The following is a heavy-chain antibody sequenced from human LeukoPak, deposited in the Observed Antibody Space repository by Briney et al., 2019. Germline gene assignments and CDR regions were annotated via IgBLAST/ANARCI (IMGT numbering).Heavy chain of an antibody. CDR1: GYTFTSYG. CDR2: ISAYNGNT. Sequence: ASVKVSCKASGYTFTSYGISWVRQAPGQGLEWMGWISAYNGNTNYAQKLQGRVTMTTGTSTSTAYMELRSLRSDDTAVYYCARGYYDFWSGSYYYYYYGMDVWGQGTTVTVSS. CDR3: ARGYYDFWSGSYYYYYYGMDV. D-gene: IGHD3-3*01. V-gene: IGHV1-18*01. J-gene: IGHJ6*02.